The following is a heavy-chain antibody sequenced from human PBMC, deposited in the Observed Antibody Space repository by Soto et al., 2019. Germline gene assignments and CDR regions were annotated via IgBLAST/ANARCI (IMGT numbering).Heavy chain of an antibody. D-gene: IGHD2-15*01. J-gene: IGHJ5*02. Sequence: SETLSLTCTVSGGSISSSSYYWGWIRQPPGKGLEWIGSIYYSGSTYYNPSLKSRVTISVDTSKNQFSLKLSSVTAADTAVYYCARDKEGLWFDPWGQGTLVTVSS. V-gene: IGHV4-39*02. CDR3: ARDKEGLWFDP. CDR1: GGSISSSSYY. CDR2: IYYSGST.